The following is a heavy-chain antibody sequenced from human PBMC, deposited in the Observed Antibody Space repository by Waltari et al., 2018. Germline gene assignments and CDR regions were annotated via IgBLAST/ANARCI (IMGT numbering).Heavy chain of an antibody. CDR3: VRGYPDIVATISDY. V-gene: IGHV4-39*07. J-gene: IGHJ4*02. D-gene: IGHD5-12*01. CDR2: FYKSGTT. CDR1: RSPLSTNNSS. Sequence: QLQLQESGPGLVKPSETLSLTCTVPRSPLSTNNSSWGWVRQPPGKGLEWIGSFYKSGTTYYNPSLKSRVTISVDTSNNQFSLKLNSVTAADTAVYYCVRGYPDIVATISDYWGQGTLVIVSS.